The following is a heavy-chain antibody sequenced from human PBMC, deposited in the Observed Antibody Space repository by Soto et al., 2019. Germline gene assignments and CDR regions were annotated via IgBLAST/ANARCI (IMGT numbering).Heavy chain of an antibody. Sequence: QVQLVQSGAEVKKPGSSVKVSCKASGGTFSSYTISWLRQAPGQGRQWMGRVIPSLGIANYAQKFQGRVTITADKSTRTAYMELSSLRSEDTAVYYCARDGGGFRSGWYVGNFDYWGQGTLVTVSS. J-gene: IGHJ4*02. V-gene: IGHV1-69*08. CDR3: ARDGGGFRSGWYVGNFDY. CDR1: GGTFSSYT. D-gene: IGHD6-19*01. CDR2: VIPSLGIA.